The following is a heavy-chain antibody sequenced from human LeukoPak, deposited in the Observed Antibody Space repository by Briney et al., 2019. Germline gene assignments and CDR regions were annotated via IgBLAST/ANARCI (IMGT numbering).Heavy chain of an antibody. CDR2: INEDGSEM. Sequence: GGSLRLSCAASGFTFSSYWMTWVRQAPGKGLEWVANINEDGSEMYHVDSVKGRFTISRDNTKNSLFLQMNSLRAEDTAVYHCARGVYALDIWGQGTMVTVSS. J-gene: IGHJ3*02. CDR1: GFTFSSYW. CDR3: ARGVYALDI. V-gene: IGHV3-7*03.